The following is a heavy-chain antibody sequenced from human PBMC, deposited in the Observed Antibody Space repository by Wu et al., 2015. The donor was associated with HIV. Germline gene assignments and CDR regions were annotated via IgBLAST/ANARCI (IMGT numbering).Heavy chain of an antibody. V-gene: IGHV1-46*01. D-gene: IGHD6-13*01. CDR3: AREGAVAAPYQYGMDV. J-gene: IGHJ6*02. CDR1: GYTFSSYS. Sequence: QVQLVQSGAALRKPGASVKVSCKASGYTFSSYSMHWVRQAPGQGLEWMGLINPTGGGTNYALRFQGRLSMTRDTSTNTFDMELSSLTSEDTAVYYCAREGAVAAPYQYGMDVWGQGTTVIVSS. CDR2: INPTGGGT.